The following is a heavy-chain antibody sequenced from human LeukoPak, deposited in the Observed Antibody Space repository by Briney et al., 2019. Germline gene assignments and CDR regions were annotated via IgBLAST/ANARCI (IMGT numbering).Heavy chain of an antibody. CDR1: GGSFSGYY. Sequence: SETLSLTCAVYGGSFSGYYWSWIRQPPGKGLEWIGEINHSGSTNYNPSLKSRVTISVDTSKNQFSLKLSSVTAADTAVYYCARLRRRTYYYDSSGSRPFDYWGQGTLVTVSS. CDR3: ARLRRRTYYYDSSGSRPFDY. D-gene: IGHD3-22*01. CDR2: INHSGST. V-gene: IGHV4-34*01. J-gene: IGHJ4*02.